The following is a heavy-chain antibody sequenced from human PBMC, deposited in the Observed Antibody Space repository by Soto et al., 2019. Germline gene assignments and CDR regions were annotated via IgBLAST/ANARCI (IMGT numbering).Heavy chain of an antibody. V-gene: IGHV3-30-3*01. D-gene: IGHD6-13*01. J-gene: IGHJ6*04. Sequence: QVQLVESGGGVVQPGRSLRLSCAASGFTFSSYAMHWVRQAPGKGLEWVAVISYDGSNKYYADSVKGRFTISRDNSKNTLYLQMNSLRAEDTAVYYCARYLQQPDVWGKGTTVTVSS. CDR2: ISYDGSNK. CDR3: ARYLQQPDV. CDR1: GFTFSSYA.